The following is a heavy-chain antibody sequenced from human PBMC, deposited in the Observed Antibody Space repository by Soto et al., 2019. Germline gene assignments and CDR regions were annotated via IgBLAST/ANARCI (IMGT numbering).Heavy chain of an antibody. CDR1: GFTVSSNY. V-gene: IGHV3-53*01. Sequence: GGSLRLSCAASGFTVSSNYMSWVRQAPGKGLEWVSVIYSGGSTYYADSVKGRFTISRDNSKNTLYLQMNSLRAEDTAVYYCARGSIVGATSFDYWGQGTLVTVSS. CDR2: IYSGGST. CDR3: ARGSIVGATSFDY. J-gene: IGHJ4*02. D-gene: IGHD1-26*01.